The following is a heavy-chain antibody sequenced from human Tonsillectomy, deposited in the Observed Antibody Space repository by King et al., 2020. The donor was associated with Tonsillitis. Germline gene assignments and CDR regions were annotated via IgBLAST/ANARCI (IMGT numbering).Heavy chain of an antibody. V-gene: IGHV3-15*01. CDR2: IKSKTDGGTT. D-gene: IGHD2-15*01. J-gene: IGHJ4*02. Sequence: VQLVESGGGLVKPGGSLRLSCAASGFTFSNAWMSWVRQAPGKGLEWVGRIKSKTDGGTTDYAAPVKGRFTISRDDSKNTLYLQMISLKTEDTAVYYCTTDRVVVAATNNFDYWGQGTLVTVSS. CDR1: GFTFSNAW. CDR3: TTDRVVVAATNNFDY.